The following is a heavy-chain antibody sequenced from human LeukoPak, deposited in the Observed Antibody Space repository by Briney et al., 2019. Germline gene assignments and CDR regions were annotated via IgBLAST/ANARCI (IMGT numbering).Heavy chain of an antibody. Sequence: GGSLRLSCAASGFTFSNYDMRWVRQAPGKGLEWVADISYDGSNKYYADSVKGRFTISRDNTKNSLYLQMNSLRVEDTALYYCARGNLDLRAFDIWGQGTMVTVSS. CDR3: ARGNLDLRAFDI. J-gene: IGHJ3*02. V-gene: IGHV3-30*03. CDR2: ISYDGSNK. D-gene: IGHD3-3*01. CDR1: GFTFSNYD.